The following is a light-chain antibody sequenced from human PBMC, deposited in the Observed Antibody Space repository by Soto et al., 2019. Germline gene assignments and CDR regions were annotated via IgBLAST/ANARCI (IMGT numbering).Light chain of an antibody. Sequence: DIQMTQSPATLSASVGARVPITCRASQSISNWLAWYQLKPGKAPKLLIHEASNLQSGVPSTFSGSGSGTDFTLTITSLQPEDFATYYCQQYKSYWTFGQGTKVDIK. CDR2: EAS. CDR3: QQYKSYWT. CDR1: QSISNW. V-gene: IGKV1-5*03. J-gene: IGKJ1*01.